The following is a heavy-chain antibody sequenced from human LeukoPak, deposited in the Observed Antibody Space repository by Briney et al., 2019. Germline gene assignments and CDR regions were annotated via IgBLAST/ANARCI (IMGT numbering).Heavy chain of an antibody. CDR3: AKGRSSWSTTDFDI. Sequence: GGSLRLSCAASGFTFSSYLMSWVRQAPGKGLEWVSCVSDSGVPTYHADSVKGRLTISRDNSKNTVYLQMNSLRVEDTAIYYCAKGRSSWSTTDFDIWGQGTMVTVSS. J-gene: IGHJ3*02. CDR2: VSDSGVPT. D-gene: IGHD6-13*01. V-gene: IGHV3-23*01. CDR1: GFTFSSYL.